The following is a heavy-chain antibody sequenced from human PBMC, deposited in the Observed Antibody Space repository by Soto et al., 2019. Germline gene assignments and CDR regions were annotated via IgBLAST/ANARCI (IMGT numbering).Heavy chain of an antibody. V-gene: IGHV3-33*01. CDR2: TWFDGNDK. CDR1: GFTFSDYG. D-gene: IGHD2-8*02. CDR3: ARDSHSSTGGAWGDGPDV. J-gene: IGHJ6*02. Sequence: QVQLVESGGGVVLPGKSLRLSCAASGFTFSDYGMHLVRQAPGKGLEWVAVTWFDGNDKYYADAVKGRFTMSGDNPKNTLYLQMNRLGVEDTAVYYCARDSHSSTGGAWGDGPDVCGQGTTVTVSS.